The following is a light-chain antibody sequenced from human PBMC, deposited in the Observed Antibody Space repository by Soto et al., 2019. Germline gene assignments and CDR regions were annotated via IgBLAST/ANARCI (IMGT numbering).Light chain of an antibody. J-gene: IGKJ1*01. CDR3: QQCGSSPET. V-gene: IGKV3-20*01. Sequence: EIVLTQSPGTLSLSPGERATLSCRASQSVSSSYLAWYQQKPGQAPRLLIYGASSRATGIPDRFSGSGSGTDFTLSISRLEPEDFAVYYCQQCGSSPETFGQGTK. CDR2: GAS. CDR1: QSVSSSY.